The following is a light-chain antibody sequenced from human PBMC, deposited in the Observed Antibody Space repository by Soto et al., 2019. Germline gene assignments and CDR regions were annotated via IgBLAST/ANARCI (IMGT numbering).Light chain of an antibody. J-gene: IGLJ2*01. V-gene: IGLV2-23*02. CDR2: QVT. Sequence: QSALTQPASVSGSPGQSITISCTGTSTDVGNYNLVSWYQQHPGKAPKLMIFQVTKRPSGISDRFSGSKSGNTASLTISGLQTEDEADYYCCSYAGSSTFTFGGGTKVTVL. CDR3: CSYAGSSTFT. CDR1: STDVGNYNL.